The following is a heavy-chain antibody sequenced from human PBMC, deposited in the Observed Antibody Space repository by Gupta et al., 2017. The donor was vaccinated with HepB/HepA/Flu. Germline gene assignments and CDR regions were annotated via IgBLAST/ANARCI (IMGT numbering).Heavy chain of an antibody. Sequence: VQLVQSGAEVKKPGSSVKVSCKASGGTFSSYALSWVRQAPGQGLEWMGRIIPILGIANYAQKFQDRVTITADKSTSTAYMELSSLRSEDTAVYYCAREAETAWYFDLWGRGTLVTVSS. CDR1: GGTFSSYA. CDR2: IIPILGIA. V-gene: IGHV1-69*04. J-gene: IGHJ2*01. CDR3: AREAETAWYFDL. D-gene: IGHD6-19*01.